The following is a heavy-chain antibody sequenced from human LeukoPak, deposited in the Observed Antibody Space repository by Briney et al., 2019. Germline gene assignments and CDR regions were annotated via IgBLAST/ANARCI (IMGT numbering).Heavy chain of an antibody. Sequence: GGSLRLSCVASGFTFSNYPMIWVRQAPGKGLEWLSYIDGSSSTICYEASVKGRFTISRDSAKNSVYLQMNSLRVEDTAVYYCARDRSYSIPDWGQGTLVTVSS. J-gene: IGHJ4*02. CDR3: ARDRSYSIPD. V-gene: IGHV3-48*04. D-gene: IGHD2-2*02. CDR1: GFTFSNYP. CDR2: IDGSSSTI.